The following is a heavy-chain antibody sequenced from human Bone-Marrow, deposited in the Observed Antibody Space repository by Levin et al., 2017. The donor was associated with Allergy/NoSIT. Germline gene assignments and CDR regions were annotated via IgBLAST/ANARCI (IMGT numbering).Heavy chain of an antibody. CDR2: IRTKDNGEET. J-gene: IGHJ4*02. V-gene: IGHV3-49*03. CDR1: GFPFRDYG. Sequence: PGGSLRLSCTTSGFPFRDYGVSWFRQAPGEGLEWIGFIRTKDNGEETRYAASVRGRFTISRDDSKAVAYLVMRSLQAEDTAFYYCTRAVQLWAYHFDYWGQGTLVTVSS. D-gene: IGHD1-1*01. CDR3: TRAVQLWAYHFDY.